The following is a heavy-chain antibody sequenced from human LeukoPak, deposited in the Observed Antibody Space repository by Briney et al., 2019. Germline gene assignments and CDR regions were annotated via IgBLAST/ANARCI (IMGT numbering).Heavy chain of an antibody. CDR2: IRSKANSYAT. CDR3: AVTPGQLRN. V-gene: IGHV3-73*01. J-gene: IGHJ4*02. D-gene: IGHD6-13*01. Sequence: PGGSLRLSCAASGFTLNRYWMHWVRQASGKGLEWVGRIRSKANSYATAYAASVKGRFTISRDDSKNTAYLQMNSLKTEDTAVYYCAVTPGQLRNWGQGTLVTVSS. CDR1: GFTLNRYW.